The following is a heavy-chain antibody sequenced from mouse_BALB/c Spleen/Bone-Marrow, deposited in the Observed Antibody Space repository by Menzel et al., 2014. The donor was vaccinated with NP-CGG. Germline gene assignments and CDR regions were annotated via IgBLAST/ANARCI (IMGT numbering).Heavy chain of an antibody. Sequence: EVQLQQSGAELVKPGASVKLSCTASGFNIKDTYMHWVKQRPEQGLEWIGRIGPANGNTKYDPKFQGKATITADTSSNTAYLQLSSLTSEDTAVYYCARYRLGTYFDYWGQGTTLTVSS. V-gene: IGHV14-3*02. D-gene: IGHD2-14*01. CDR2: IGPANGNT. J-gene: IGHJ2*01. CDR3: ARYRLGTYFDY. CDR1: GFNIKDTY.